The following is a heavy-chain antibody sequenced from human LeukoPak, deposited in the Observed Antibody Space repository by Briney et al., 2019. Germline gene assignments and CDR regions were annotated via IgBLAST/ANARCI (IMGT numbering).Heavy chain of an antibody. J-gene: IGHJ4*02. D-gene: IGHD6-13*01. CDR2: ISYDGTNK. Sequence: GGSLRLSCAVSGFIFNTYAMHWVRQAPGKGLEWVALISYDGTNKHYADSVKGRFTISRDNAKNSLYLQMNSLRVEDTAVYYCARGRQLGLYFDYWGQGTLLTVSS. CDR1: GFIFNTYA. V-gene: IGHV3-30*04. CDR3: ARGRQLGLYFDY.